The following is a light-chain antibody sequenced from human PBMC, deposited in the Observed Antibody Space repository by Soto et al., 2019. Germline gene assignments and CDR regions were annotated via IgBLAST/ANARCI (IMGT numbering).Light chain of an antibody. V-gene: IGLV2-14*03. CDR1: SSYVGAYNF. J-gene: IGLJ1*01. CDR2: NVY. Sequence: SDLYQPAPASGPPGKSISLSYTGTSSYVGAYNFVSWHQQHPGKAPKLMIYNVYDRPSGISYRFSGSKSGNTASLTISGLQGEDEADYYCSSYTVSRTYVFGPGKKVNV. CDR3: SSYTVSRTYV.